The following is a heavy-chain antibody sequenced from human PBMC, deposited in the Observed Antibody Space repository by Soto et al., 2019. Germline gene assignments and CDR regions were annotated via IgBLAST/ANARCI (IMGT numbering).Heavy chain of an antibody. J-gene: IGHJ6*03. CDR2: ISAYNGNT. CDR3: ARDSYCSSTSCRINYYYYYYMDV. CDR1: GYTFTSYG. D-gene: IGHD2-2*01. Sequence: ASVKVSCKASGYTFTSYGISWVRQAPGQGLEWMGWISAYNGNTNYAQKLQGRVTMTTDTSTSTAYMELRSLRSDDTAVYYCARDSYCSSTSCRINYYYYYYMDVRGKGTTVTVSS. V-gene: IGHV1-18*01.